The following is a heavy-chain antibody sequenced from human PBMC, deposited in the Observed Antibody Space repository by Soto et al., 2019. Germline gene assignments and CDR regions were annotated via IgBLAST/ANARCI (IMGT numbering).Heavy chain of an antibody. CDR2: INAGNGNT. CDR3: ARDLTPRPYCGGDCYPDY. J-gene: IGHJ4*02. CDR1: GYTFTSYA. Sequence: ASVKVSCKASGYTFTSYAMHWVRQAPGQRLEWMGWINAGNGNTKYSQKFQGRVTITRDTSASTAYMELSSLRSEDTAVYYCARDLTPRPYCGGDCYPDYWGQGTLVTV. D-gene: IGHD2-21*02. V-gene: IGHV1-3*01.